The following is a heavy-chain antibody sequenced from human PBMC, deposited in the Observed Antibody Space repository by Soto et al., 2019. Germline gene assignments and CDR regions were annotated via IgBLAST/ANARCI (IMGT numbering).Heavy chain of an antibody. Sequence: PSETLSLTCTVSGASIATYNSFWGWVRQPPGKGLEWIGYIYSGGSTNYNPSLKDRLTMSVDTSKNQFSLKLSSVTAADTAVYYCARDPPGDGGHTFDYWGQGTLVTVSS. CDR1: GASIATYNSF. CDR3: ARDPPGDGGHTFDY. J-gene: IGHJ4*02. CDR2: IYSGGST. D-gene: IGHD3-10*01. V-gene: IGHV4-61*01.